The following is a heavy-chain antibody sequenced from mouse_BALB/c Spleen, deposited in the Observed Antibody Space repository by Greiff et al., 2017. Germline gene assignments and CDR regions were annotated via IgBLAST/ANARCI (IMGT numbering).Heavy chain of an antibody. J-gene: IGHJ4*01. CDR1: GYTFTSYW. D-gene: IGHD1-1*01. V-gene: IGHV1S22*01. Sequence: LQQPGSELVRPGASVKLSCKASGYTFTSYWMHWVKQRPGQGLEWIGNIYPGSGSTNYDEKFKSKATLTVDTSSSTAYMQLSSLTSEDSAVYYCTRWDTTVGAMDYWGQGTSVTVSS. CDR3: TRWDTTVGAMDY. CDR2: IYPGSGST.